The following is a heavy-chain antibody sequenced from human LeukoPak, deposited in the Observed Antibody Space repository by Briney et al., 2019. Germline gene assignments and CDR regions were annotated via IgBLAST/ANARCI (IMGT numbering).Heavy chain of an antibody. J-gene: IGHJ4*02. CDR1: GFTFSDYY. CDR3: SRDFRGAAAS. V-gene: IGHV3-11*05. D-gene: IGHD6-13*01. Sequence: GGSLRLSCAASGFTFSDYYMSWIRQAPGKGLEWVSYINSSSRYTNYADSVKGRFTISRNNAKNSLYLQMNSLRAEATAVYYGSRDFRGAAASGGQGTLVTVSS. CDR2: INSSSRYT.